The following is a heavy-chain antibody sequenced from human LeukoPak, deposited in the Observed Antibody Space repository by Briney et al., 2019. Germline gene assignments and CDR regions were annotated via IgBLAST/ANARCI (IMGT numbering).Heavy chain of an antibody. V-gene: IGHV3-23*01. D-gene: IGHD6-6*01. Sequence: GGSLRLSCAASGFTFSSYAMSWVRQAPGKGLEWVSAISGSATITYYADSVKGRFTISRDNSKNTLYLQMNSLRAEDTAVYYCARDLWGSRYSSSSLMFDPWGQGTLVTVSS. J-gene: IGHJ5*02. CDR2: ISGSATIT. CDR3: ARDLWGSRYSSSSLMFDP. CDR1: GFTFSSYA.